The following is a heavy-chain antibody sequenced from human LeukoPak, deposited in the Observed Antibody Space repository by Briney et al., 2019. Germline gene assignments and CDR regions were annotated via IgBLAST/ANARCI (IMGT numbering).Heavy chain of an antibody. D-gene: IGHD3-3*01. J-gene: IGHJ4*02. V-gene: IGHV4-34*01. CDR3: ARAYYDFWSGYQFDY. Sequence: PSETLSLTCAVYGGSFSGYYWSWIRQPPGKGLEWIGEINHSGSTNYNPSLKSRVTISVDTSKNQFSLKLGSVTAADTAVYCCARAYYDFWSGYQFDYWGQGTLVTVSS. CDR2: INHSGST. CDR1: GGSFSGYY.